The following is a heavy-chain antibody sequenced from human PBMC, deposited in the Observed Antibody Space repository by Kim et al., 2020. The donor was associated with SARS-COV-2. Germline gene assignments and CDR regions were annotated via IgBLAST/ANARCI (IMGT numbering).Heavy chain of an antibody. CDR2: IYYSGST. J-gene: IGHJ3*02. CDR1: GGSISSYY. CDR3: ASAIVVVPAAGWTNDAFDI. V-gene: IGHV4-59*13. Sequence: SETLSLTCTVSGGSISSYYWSWIRQPPGKGLEWIGYIYYSGSTNYNPSLKSRVTISVDTSKNQFSLKLSSVTAADTAVYYCASAIVVVPAAGWTNDAFDIWGQGTMVTVSS. D-gene: IGHD2-2*01.